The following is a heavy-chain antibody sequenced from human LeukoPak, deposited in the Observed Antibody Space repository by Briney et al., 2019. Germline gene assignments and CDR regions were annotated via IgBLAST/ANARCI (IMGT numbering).Heavy chain of an antibody. CDR3: AREGGYSSGPMAAFDI. CDR1: GGSISSGSYY. V-gene: IGHV4-61*02. D-gene: IGHD6-19*01. CDR2: IYTSGST. Sequence: TSETLSLTCTVSGGSISSGSYYWSWIRQPAGKGLEWIGRIYTSGSTNYNPSLKSRVTISVDTSKNQFSLKLSSVTAADTAVYYCAREGGYSSGPMAAFDIWGQGTMVTVSS. J-gene: IGHJ3*02.